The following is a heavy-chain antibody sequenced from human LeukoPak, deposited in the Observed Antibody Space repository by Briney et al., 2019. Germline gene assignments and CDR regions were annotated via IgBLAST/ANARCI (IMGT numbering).Heavy chain of an antibody. V-gene: IGHV4-34*01. CDR3: ARDSGEAEVPAAMFDY. CDR2: INHSGST. J-gene: IGHJ4*02. D-gene: IGHD2-2*01. CDR1: GGSFSGYY. Sequence: MTSETLSLTCAVHGGSFSGYYWSWIRQPPGKGLEWIGEINHSGSTNYNPSLKSRVTISVDTSKNQFSLKLSSVTAADTAVYYCARDSGEAEVPAAMFDYWGQGTLVTVSS.